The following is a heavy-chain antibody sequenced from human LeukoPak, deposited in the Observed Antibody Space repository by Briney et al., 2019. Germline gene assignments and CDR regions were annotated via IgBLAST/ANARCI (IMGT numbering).Heavy chain of an antibody. CDR2: IYYSGST. J-gene: IGHJ4*02. CDR3: ARARGRFLEFPFDY. Sequence: SETLSLTCTVSGGSISSGGYYWSWIRQHPGKGLEWIGYIYYSGSTYYNPSLKSRVTISVDTSKNQFSLKLSSVTAADTAVYYCARARGRFLEFPFDYWGQGTLVTVSS. D-gene: IGHD3-3*01. V-gene: IGHV4-31*03. CDR1: GGSISSGGYY.